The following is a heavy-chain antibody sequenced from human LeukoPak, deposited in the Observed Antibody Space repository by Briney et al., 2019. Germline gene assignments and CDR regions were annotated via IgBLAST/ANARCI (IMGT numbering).Heavy chain of an antibody. CDR1: GFTFSSYA. Sequence: GGSLRLSCPASGFTFSSYAMSWVRQAPGKGLEWVSAISGSGGSTYYADSVKGRFTISRDNSKNTLYLQMNSLRAEDTAVYYCAKVNRGYSYVEYYFDYWGQGTLVTVSS. CDR3: AKVNRGYSYVEYYFDY. D-gene: IGHD5-18*01. J-gene: IGHJ4*02. CDR2: ISGSGGST. V-gene: IGHV3-23*01.